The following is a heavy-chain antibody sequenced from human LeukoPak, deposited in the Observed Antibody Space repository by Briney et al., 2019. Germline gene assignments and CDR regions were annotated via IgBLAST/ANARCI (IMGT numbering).Heavy chain of an antibody. D-gene: IGHD3-16*01. CDR3: ARGPISGSSGGPFDY. CDR2: ISAYNGNT. V-gene: IGHV1-18*01. J-gene: IGHJ4*02. Sequence: ASVKVSCKASGYTFTSYGISWVRQAPGQGLEWMGWISAYNGNTNYAQKLQGRVTMTTDTSTSTAYMELRSLRSDDTAVYYCARGPISGSSGGPFDYWGQGTLVTVSS. CDR1: GYTFTSYG.